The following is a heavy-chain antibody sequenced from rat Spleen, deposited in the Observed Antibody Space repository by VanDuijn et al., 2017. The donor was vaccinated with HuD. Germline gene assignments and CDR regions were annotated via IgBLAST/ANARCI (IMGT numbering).Heavy chain of an antibody. J-gene: IGHJ2*01. V-gene: IGHV5-25*01. CDR3: ARQSYYYDGSYYYYFDY. CDR2: ISTGGGST. D-gene: IGHD1-12*02. Sequence: EVQLVESGGGLVQPGRSMKLSCAALGFTFSNYYMAWVRQAPPKGLEWVASISTGGGSTYYRDSVKGRFTISRDNAKSTLYLQMDSLRSEDTATYYCARQSYYYDGSYYYYFDYWGQGVMVTVSS. CDR1: GFTFSNYY.